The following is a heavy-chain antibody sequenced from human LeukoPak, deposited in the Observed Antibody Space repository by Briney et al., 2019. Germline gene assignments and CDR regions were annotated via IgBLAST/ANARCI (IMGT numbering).Heavy chain of an antibody. D-gene: IGHD6-19*01. CDR3: AKDHLPGIVVADRDY. CDR2: ISSSSSYI. Sequence: GGSLRLSCAASGFTFSSYSMNWVRQAPGKGLEWVSSISSSSSYIYYADSVKGRFTISRDNSKSTLYLQVNSLRAEDTAVYYCAKDHLPGIVVADRDYWGQGTLVTVSS. V-gene: IGHV3-21*04. J-gene: IGHJ4*02. CDR1: GFTFSSYS.